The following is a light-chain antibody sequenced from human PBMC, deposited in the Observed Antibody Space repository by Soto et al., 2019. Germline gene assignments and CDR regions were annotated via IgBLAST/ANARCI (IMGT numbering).Light chain of an antibody. Sequence: QSVLTQPAPVSGSPGQSITISCTGTRSDVGGYNYVSWYQQHPGKAPKLMIYDVSNRPSGVSNRFSGSKSGNTASLTISGLQAEDEADYYCNSYSNSTTLYVFGTGTKVTVL. V-gene: IGLV2-14*01. CDR1: RSDVGGYNY. J-gene: IGLJ1*01. CDR2: DVS. CDR3: NSYSNSTTLYV.